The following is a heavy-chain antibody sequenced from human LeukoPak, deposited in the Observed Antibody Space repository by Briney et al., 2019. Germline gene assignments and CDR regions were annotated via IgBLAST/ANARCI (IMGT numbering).Heavy chain of an antibody. J-gene: IGHJ6*03. CDR2: IYTSGGT. Sequence: SETLSLTCTVSGGSISSGSYYWSWIRQPAGKGLEWIGRIYTSGGTNYNPSLKSRVTISVDTSKNQFSLKLSSVTAADTAVYYCARGYCSGGSCPGLDYYYYMDVWGKGTTVTVSS. CDR1: GGSISSGSYY. D-gene: IGHD2-15*01. V-gene: IGHV4-61*02. CDR3: ARGYCSGGSCPGLDYYYYMDV.